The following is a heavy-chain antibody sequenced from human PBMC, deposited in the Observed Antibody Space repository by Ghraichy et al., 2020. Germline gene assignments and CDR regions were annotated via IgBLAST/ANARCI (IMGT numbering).Heavy chain of an antibody. Sequence: ASVKVSCKASGYTFTGYYMHWVRQAPGQGLEWMGWINPNSGGTNYAQKFQGWVTMTRDTSISTAYMELSRLRSDDTAVYYCARGSIGDGYNFDYWGQGTLVTVSS. CDR2: INPNSGGT. J-gene: IGHJ4*02. CDR3: ARGSIGDGYNFDY. D-gene: IGHD5-24*01. CDR1: GYTFTGYY. V-gene: IGHV1-2*04.